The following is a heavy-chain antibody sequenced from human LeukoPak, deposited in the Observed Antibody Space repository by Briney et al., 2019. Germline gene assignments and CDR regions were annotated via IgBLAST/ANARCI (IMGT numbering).Heavy chain of an antibody. J-gene: IGHJ1*01. CDR1: GGTFSSYA. D-gene: IGHD6-13*01. CDR2: IIPILGIA. Sequence: ASVKVSCKASGGTFSSYAISWVRQAPGQGLEWMGRIIPILGIANYAQKFQGRVTITADKSTSTAYMELSSLRSEDTAVYYCARDPQQQLGFQHWGQGTLVTVSS. V-gene: IGHV1-69*04. CDR3: ARDPQQQLGFQH.